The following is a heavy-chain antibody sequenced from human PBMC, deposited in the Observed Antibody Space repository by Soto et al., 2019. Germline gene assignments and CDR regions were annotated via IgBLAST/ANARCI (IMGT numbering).Heavy chain of an antibody. V-gene: IGHV5-10-1*01. Sequence: GESLKISCKGSGYSFTSYWISWVRQMPGKGLEWMGRIDPSDSYTNYSPSFQGHVTIPADKSISTAYLPWSSLKASDTAMYYCARRNSSPYYGMGVWGQGTTVTVSS. CDR1: GYSFTSYW. CDR3: ARRNSSPYYGMGV. D-gene: IGHD6-13*01. J-gene: IGHJ6*02. CDR2: IDPSDSYT.